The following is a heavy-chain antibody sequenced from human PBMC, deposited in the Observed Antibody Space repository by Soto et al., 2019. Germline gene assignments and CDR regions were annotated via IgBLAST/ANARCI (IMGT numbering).Heavy chain of an antibody. CDR1: GYTFTSYA. V-gene: IGHV1-3*01. CDR2: INAGNGNT. Sequence: ASVKVSCKASGYTFTSYAMHWVRQAPGQRLEWMGWINAGNGNTKYSQKFQGRVTITRDTSASTAYMELSSLRSEDTAVYYCARDQGVVAATRADPGIDAFDIWGQGTMVTVSS. J-gene: IGHJ3*02. CDR3: ARDQGVVAATRADPGIDAFDI. D-gene: IGHD2-15*01.